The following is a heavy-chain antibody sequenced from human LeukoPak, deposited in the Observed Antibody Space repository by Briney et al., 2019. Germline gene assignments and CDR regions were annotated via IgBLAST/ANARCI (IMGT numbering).Heavy chain of an antibody. CDR3: ARDRLGSSGWD. CDR1: GFTFSSYW. CDR2: ISSSGTAI. Sequence: PGGSLRLSCAASGFTFSSYWMSWVRQAPGKGLEWVSYISSSGTAIYYADSVKGRFTISRDNAKNSLYLQMNSLRAEDTAVYYCARDRLGSSGWDWGQGTLVTVSS. J-gene: IGHJ4*02. D-gene: IGHD6-19*01. V-gene: IGHV3-48*04.